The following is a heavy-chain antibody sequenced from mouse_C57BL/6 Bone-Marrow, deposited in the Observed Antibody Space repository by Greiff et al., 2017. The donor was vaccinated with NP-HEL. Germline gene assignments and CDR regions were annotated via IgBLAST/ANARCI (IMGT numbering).Heavy chain of an antibody. V-gene: IGHV5-17*01. D-gene: IGHD4-1*01. CDR3: ARRRNWDPWYFDV. J-gene: IGHJ1*03. Sequence: EVKLMESGGGLVKPGGSLKLSCAASGFTFSDYGMHWVRQAPEKGLEWVAYISSGSSTIYYADTVKGRFTISSAHAKTTLFLHMTRLRSASTSMYYCARRRNWDPWYFDVWGTGTTVTVSS. CDR2: ISSGSSTI. CDR1: GFTFSDYG.